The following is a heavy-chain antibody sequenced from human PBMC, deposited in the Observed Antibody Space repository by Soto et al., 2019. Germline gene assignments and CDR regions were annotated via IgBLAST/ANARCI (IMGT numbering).Heavy chain of an antibody. V-gene: IGHV1-2*02. Sequence: QVQLVQSGAEVKKPGASVKVSCKASGYTFTGYYMHWVRQAPGQGLEWMGWINPNSGGTNYAQKFQGRVTMTRDTSISTAYMELSRLRSDDTAVYYCARDRPQSGYDLDYYYGMDVWGQGTTVTVSS. CDR1: GYTFTGYY. J-gene: IGHJ6*02. D-gene: IGHD5-12*01. CDR2: INPNSGGT. CDR3: ARDRPQSGYDLDYYYGMDV.